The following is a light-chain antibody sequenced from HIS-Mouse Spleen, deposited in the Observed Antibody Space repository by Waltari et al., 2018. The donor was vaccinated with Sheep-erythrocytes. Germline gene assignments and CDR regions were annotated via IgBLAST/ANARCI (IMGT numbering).Light chain of an antibody. CDR2: DFS. V-gene: IGLV2-11*01. J-gene: IGLJ1*01. CDR1: SSDVGGYNY. Sequence: QSALTQPRSVSGSPGQSVTIPCTGTSSDVGGYNYVSWYQPPPGKAPNLMIYDFSKRPSGVPDRFSGSKSGNTASLTISGLQAEDEADYYCCSYAGSYNHVFATGTKVTVL. CDR3: CSYAGSYNHV.